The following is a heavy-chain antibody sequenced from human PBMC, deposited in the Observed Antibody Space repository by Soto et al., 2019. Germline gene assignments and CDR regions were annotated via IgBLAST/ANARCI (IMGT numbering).Heavy chain of an antibody. D-gene: IGHD3-10*01. Sequence: QVQLVESGGGVFQPGRSLRLSCAAPGFSFSNYGMRWVRQAPGKGLEWVAVIWDNGINKYYADSVKGRFTSSRDNPQNTLDLQMSRLRAELTDVCYWATDRGSDPFDCWGQG. CDR1: GFSFSNYG. CDR2: IWDNGINK. CDR3: ATDRGSDPFDC. J-gene: IGHJ4*02. V-gene: IGHV3-33*08.